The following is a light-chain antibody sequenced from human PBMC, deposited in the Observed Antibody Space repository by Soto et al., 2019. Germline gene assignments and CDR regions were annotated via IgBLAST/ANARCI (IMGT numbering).Light chain of an antibody. V-gene: IGKV1-39*01. J-gene: IGKJ1*01. CDR1: QSISIY. CDR2: AAS. CDR3: QQNYNTPRT. Sequence: DIQMTQSPSSLSASVGDRVTLTCRASQSISIYLNWYQQKPGKAPKVLIYAASTLHSGVPSRFSGSGSWTDFTLTISSLQPEDFATYYCQQNYNTPRTFGPGTKVEVK.